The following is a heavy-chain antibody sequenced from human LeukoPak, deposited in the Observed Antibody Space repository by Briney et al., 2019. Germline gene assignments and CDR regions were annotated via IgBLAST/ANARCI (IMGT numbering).Heavy chain of an antibody. V-gene: IGHV3-74*01. J-gene: IGHJ5*02. CDR3: ARELVETLIATNWFDP. Sequence: QPGGSLRLSCAASGFTFSSYWMHWVRQAPGKGLVWDSRINSDGGSTSYADSVKGRFTISRDNAKNTLYLQMNSLRAEDTAVYYCARELVETLIATNWFDPWGQGTLVTVSS. CDR2: INSDGGST. D-gene: IGHD2-8*01. CDR1: GFTFSSYW.